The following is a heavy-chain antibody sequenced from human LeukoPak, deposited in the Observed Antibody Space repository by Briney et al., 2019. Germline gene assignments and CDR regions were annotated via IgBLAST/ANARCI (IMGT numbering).Heavy chain of an antibody. V-gene: IGHV1-69*02. Sequence: SVKVSCKASGGTFSSYTISWVRQAPGQGLEWMGRIIPILGIANYAQKFQGRVTITADKSTSTAYMELSSLKSEDTAVYYCARTYYYGSGSQNWFDPWGQGTLVTVSS. CDR2: IIPILGIA. CDR3: ARTYYYGSGSQNWFDP. D-gene: IGHD3-10*01. J-gene: IGHJ5*02. CDR1: GGTFSSYT.